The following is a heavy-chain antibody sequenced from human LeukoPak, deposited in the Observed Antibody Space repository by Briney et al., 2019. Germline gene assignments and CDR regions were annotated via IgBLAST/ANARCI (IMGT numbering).Heavy chain of an antibody. D-gene: IGHD1-26*01. CDR1: GFTFSSYG. V-gene: IGHV3-30*18. CDR3: AKDLGSIVGATTVFDY. J-gene: IGHJ4*02. Sequence: GRSLRLSCAASGFTFSSYGMHWVRQAPGKGLEWVAVISYDGSNKYYADSVKGRFTISRDNSKNTLYLQMNSLRAEDTAVYYCAKDLGSIVGATTVFDYWGQGTLVTVSS. CDR2: ISYDGSNK.